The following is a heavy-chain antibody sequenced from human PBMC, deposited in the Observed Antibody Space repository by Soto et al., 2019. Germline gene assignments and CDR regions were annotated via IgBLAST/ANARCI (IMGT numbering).Heavy chain of an antibody. D-gene: IGHD1-26*01. Sequence: PSETMSLTSTVSGGSISSSSYYWGWNRQPPGKGLEWIGSIYYSGSTYYNPSLKSRVTISVDTSKNQFSLKLSSVTAADTAVYYCATPGSGSYYPTLDYRGQGTLVTVSS. V-gene: IGHV4-39*01. CDR1: GGSISSSSYY. CDR3: ATPGSGSYYPTLDY. J-gene: IGHJ4*02. CDR2: IYYSGST.